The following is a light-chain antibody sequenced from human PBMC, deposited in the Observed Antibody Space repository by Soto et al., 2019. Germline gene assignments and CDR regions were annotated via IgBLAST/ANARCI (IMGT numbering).Light chain of an antibody. V-gene: IGKV3-20*01. CDR1: QSVRNN. J-gene: IGKJ5*01. CDR3: QQFGSSVT. Sequence: ELVMTQSPDTLSVSPGERATLLCRASQSVRNNLAWYQQKPGQAPRLLIYGASTRATGIPARFSGSGSGTDFTLTISRLEPEDFAVYYCQQFGSSVTFGQGTRLEIK. CDR2: GAS.